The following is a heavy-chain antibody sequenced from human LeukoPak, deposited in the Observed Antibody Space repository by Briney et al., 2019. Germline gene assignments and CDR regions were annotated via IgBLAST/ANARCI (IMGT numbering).Heavy chain of an antibody. V-gene: IGHV4-4*02. CDR2: IYHSGST. CDR1: GGSISTRNNW. CDR3: ARGVVAAPQTVDY. Sequence: SGTLSLTCVVSGGSISTRNNWWTWVRQPPGKGLEWIGEIYHSGSTNYNPSLKSRVTISVDTSKNQFSLKLNSVSAADTAVYYCARGVVAAPQTVDYWGQGTLVTVSS. J-gene: IGHJ4*02. D-gene: IGHD2-15*01.